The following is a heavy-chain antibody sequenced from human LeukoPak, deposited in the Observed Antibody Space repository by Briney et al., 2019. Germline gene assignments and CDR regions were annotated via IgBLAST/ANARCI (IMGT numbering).Heavy chain of an antibody. CDR1: GFTFSTYW. V-gene: IGHV3-7*04. CDR2: TNQDGSEK. CDR3: ARVGTTGGWYFDL. D-gene: IGHD1/OR15-1a*01. J-gene: IGHJ2*01. Sequence: GGSLRLSCAASGFTFSTYWMTWVRQAPGKGLELVANTNQDGSEKSFVDSVKGRFTISRDNAKNSLYLQMSSLRADDTAVYYCARVGTTGGWYFDLWGRGTLVTVSS.